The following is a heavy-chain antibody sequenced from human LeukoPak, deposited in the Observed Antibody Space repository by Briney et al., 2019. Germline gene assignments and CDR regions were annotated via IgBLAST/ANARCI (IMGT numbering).Heavy chain of an antibody. J-gene: IGHJ4*02. CDR3: ARADY. V-gene: IGHV1-2*02. CDR1: GYTFTGYY. Sequence: ASVKASCKASGYTFTGYYMPWVRQAPGQGLDWMGWINLNSVGTNYAQKFKGRVTITRDTSISTAYMDLSRLRSEDTAVYYCARADYWGQGTLVTVSS. CDR2: INLNSVGT.